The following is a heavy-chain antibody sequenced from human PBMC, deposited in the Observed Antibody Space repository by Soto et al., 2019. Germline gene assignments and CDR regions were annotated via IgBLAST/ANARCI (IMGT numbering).Heavy chain of an antibody. J-gene: IGHJ4*02. CDR3: AKDDCSGGSCYSGYFDY. V-gene: IGHV3-30*18. CDR1: GFTFSSYG. Sequence: QVQLVESGGGVVQPGRSLRLSCAASGFTFSSYGMHWVRQAPGKGLEWVAVISYDGSNKYYADSVKGRFTISRDNSKNKLYLQMNSLRAEDTAVYYCAKDDCSGGSCYSGYFDYWGQGTLVTVSS. D-gene: IGHD2-15*01. CDR2: ISYDGSNK.